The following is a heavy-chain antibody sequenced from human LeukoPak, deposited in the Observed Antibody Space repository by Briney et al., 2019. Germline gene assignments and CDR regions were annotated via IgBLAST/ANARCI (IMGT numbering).Heavy chain of an antibody. CDR3: AKDIQTMTYYFDY. CDR2: IRYDGNNK. D-gene: IGHD3-22*01. Sequence: PGGSLRLSCAASGFTFSTYGMHWVRQAPGKGLEWVAFIRYDGNNKYYADSVKGRFTISRDNSKNTLYLQMNSLRAEDTALYYCAKDIQTMTYYFDYWGQGTLVTVSS. V-gene: IGHV3-30*02. CDR1: GFTFSTYG. J-gene: IGHJ4*02.